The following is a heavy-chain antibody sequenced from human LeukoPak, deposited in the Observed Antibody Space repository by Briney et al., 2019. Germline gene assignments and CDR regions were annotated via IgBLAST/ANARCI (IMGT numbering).Heavy chain of an antibody. CDR1: GGSISSYY. CDR3: ASYSCSGGSCYSRYFDY. J-gene: IGHJ4*02. Sequence: SSETLSLTCTVSGGSISSYYWSWIRQPAGKGLEWIGRIYTSGSTNYNPSLKSRVTMSVDTSKNQFSLKLSSVTAADTAVYYCASYSCSGGSCYSRYFDYWGQGTLVTVSS. V-gene: IGHV4-4*07. CDR2: IYTSGST. D-gene: IGHD2-15*01.